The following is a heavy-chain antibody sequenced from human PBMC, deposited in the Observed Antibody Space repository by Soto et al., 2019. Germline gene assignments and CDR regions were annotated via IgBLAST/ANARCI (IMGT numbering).Heavy chain of an antibody. CDR3: AKDKDDSSGYYYDY. D-gene: IGHD3-22*01. J-gene: IGHJ4*02. V-gene: IGHV3-9*01. CDR2: ISWNSGSI. Sequence: GGSLRLSCAASGFTFDDYAMHWVRQAPGKGLEWVSGISWNSGSIGYADSVKGRFTISRDNAKNSLYLQMNSLRAEDTALYYCAKDKDDSSGYYYDYWGQGTPVTVSS. CDR1: GFTFDDYA.